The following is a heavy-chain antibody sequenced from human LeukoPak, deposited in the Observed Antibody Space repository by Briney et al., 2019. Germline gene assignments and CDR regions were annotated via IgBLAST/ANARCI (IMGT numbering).Heavy chain of an antibody. CDR1: GGSISNYY. D-gene: IGHD6-13*01. V-gene: IGHV4-4*07. CDR3: ARVGCAGTDFYYGMDV. Sequence: SETLSLTCTVSGGSISNYYWSWIRQPAGKGLEWIGRIYTSGSTNYNPSLKSRVTTSVDTSKNRFSLKLSSVTAADTAVYYCARVGCAGTDFYYGMDVWGQGTTVTVSS. J-gene: IGHJ6*02. CDR2: IYTSGST.